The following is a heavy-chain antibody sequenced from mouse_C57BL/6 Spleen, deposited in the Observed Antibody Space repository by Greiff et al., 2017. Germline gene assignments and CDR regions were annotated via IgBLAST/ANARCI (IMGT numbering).Heavy chain of an antibody. V-gene: IGHV1-69*01. CDR2: IDPSDSYT. D-gene: IGHD2-14*01. CDR3: ARTYDDSAWFAY. Sequence: VQLQQPGAELVMPGASVKLSCKASGYTFTSYWMHWVKQRPGQGLEWIGEIDPSDSYTNYNQKFKGKSTLTVDKSSSTAYMQLSSLTSEDSAVYYCARTYDDSAWFAYWGQGTLVTVSA. CDR1: GYTFTSYW. J-gene: IGHJ3*01.